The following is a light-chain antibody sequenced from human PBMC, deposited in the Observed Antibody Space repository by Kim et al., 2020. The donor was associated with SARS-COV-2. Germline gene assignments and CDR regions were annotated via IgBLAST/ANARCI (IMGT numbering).Light chain of an antibody. Sequence: QPVLTQSPSASASLGASVDLTCTLSSGHSSYAIAWHQQQPEKGPRYLMKVNSDGTCTKGDGIPDRFSGSSSGTERYLTISSLQSEDEADYYCQTWDTGIRLFGGGTQLTVL. CDR2: VNSDGTC. CDR3: QTWDTGIRL. CDR1: SGHSSYA. V-gene: IGLV4-69*01. J-gene: IGLJ3*02.